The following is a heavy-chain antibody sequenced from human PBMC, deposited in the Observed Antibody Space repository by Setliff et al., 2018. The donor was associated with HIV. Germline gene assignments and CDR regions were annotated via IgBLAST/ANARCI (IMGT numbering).Heavy chain of an antibody. J-gene: IGHJ3*02. CDR2: IIPIFGTA. CDR1: GGTFSSYA. D-gene: IGHD3-22*01. Sequence: SVKVSCKASGGTFSSYAISWVRQAPGQGLEWMGGIIPIFGTANYAQKFQGRVTITTDESTSTAYMELSSLRSEYTAVYYCARDTSPHSSGYYLTSDAFDIWGQGTMVTVSS. CDR3: ARDTSPHSSGYYLTSDAFDI. V-gene: IGHV1-69*05.